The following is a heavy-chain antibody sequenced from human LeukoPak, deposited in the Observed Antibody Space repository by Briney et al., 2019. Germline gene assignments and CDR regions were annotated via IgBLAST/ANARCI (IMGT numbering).Heavy chain of an antibody. Sequence: SETLSLTCTVSGGSISSYYWSWIRQPPGKGLKWIGYIYYSGSTNYNPSLKSRVTISVDTSKNQFSLKLSSVTAADTAVYYCAREVATIPNWFDPWGQGTLVTVSS. CDR1: GGSISSYY. CDR2: IYYSGST. V-gene: IGHV4-59*01. CDR3: AREVATIPNWFDP. J-gene: IGHJ5*02. D-gene: IGHD5-12*01.